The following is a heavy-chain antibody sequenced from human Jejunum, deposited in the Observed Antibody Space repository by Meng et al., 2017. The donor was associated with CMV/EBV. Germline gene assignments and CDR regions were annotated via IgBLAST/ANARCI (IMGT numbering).Heavy chain of an antibody. J-gene: IGHJ4*02. D-gene: IGHD1-1*01. Sequence: VSGDSIRSHYWSWIRQSPGKGLEWMGYVYYSGSATYSDSLRSRITIAVDMSKNQVSLNLRSVTAADTAMYFCARGIGHASNNSHDFWGQGTLVTVSS. CDR1: GDSIRSHY. CDR2: VYYSGSA. CDR3: ARGIGHASNNSHDF. V-gene: IGHV4-59*11.